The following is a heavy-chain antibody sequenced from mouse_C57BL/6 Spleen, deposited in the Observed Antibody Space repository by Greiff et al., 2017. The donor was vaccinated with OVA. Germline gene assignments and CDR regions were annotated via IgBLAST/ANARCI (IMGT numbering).Heavy chain of an antibody. CDR3: ARYNGDERYYYAMDY. D-gene: IGHD1-2*01. CDR2: IRNKANGYTT. J-gene: IGHJ4*01. Sequence: EVMLVESGGGLVQPGGSLILSCAASGFTFTDYYMSWVRQPPGKALEWLGFIRNKANGYTTEYSASVKGRFTISRDNSQSILYLQMNALRAEDSATYYCARYNGDERYYYAMDYWGQGTSVTVSS. CDR1: GFTFTDYY. V-gene: IGHV7-3*01.